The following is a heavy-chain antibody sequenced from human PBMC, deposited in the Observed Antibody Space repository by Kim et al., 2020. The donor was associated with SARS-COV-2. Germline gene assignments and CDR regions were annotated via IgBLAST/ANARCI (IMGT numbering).Heavy chain of an antibody. Sequence: GGSLRLSCAAPALNFNSFGMNWVRRAPGKGLEWVSYIGTGSGDTSYADSVQGRFTISKDNARNSLFLQMNSLRDDDTAVYYCVREDLGSGIFDFLGQGTL. CDR1: ALNFNSFG. J-gene: IGHJ4*02. V-gene: IGHV3-48*02. CDR2: IGTGSGDT. D-gene: IGHD6-19*01. CDR3: VREDLGSGIFDF.